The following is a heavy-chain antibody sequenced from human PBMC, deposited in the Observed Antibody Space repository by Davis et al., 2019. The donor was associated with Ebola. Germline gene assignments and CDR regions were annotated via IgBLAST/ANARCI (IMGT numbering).Heavy chain of an antibody. CDR1: GFTFSSYG. V-gene: IGHV3-NL1*01. J-gene: IGHJ4*02. CDR2: INNDGRT. CDR3: ANSPVEAADY. Sequence: GESLKISCAASGFTFSSYGMHWVRQAPGKGLEWVSVINNDGRTYYADSVKGRFTISRDNAKNSLYLQMNSLRAEDTAVYYCANSPVEAADYWGQGTLVTVSS. D-gene: IGHD6-19*01.